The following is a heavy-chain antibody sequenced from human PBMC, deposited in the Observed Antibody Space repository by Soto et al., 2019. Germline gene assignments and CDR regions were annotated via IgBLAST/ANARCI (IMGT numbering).Heavy chain of an antibody. V-gene: IGHV5-51*01. J-gene: IGHJ3*02. Sequence: PGESLKISCKGSGYSFTSYWIGWVRQMPGKGLEWMGIVYPGDSDTRYSPSFQGQVTISADKSISTAYLPWSSLKASDTAMYYCARGVEMATITAGAFDIWGQGTMVTVSS. CDR2: VYPGDSDT. D-gene: IGHD5-12*01. CDR3: ARGVEMATITAGAFDI. CDR1: GYSFTSYW.